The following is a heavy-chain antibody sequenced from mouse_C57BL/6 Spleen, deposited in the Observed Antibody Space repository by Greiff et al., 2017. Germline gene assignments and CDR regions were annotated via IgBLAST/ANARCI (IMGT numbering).Heavy chain of an antibody. Sequence: QVQLQQSGPELVRPGASVKISCKAPGYTFTSHWMQWVRQRPGQGLEWIGEFCPGRGSTYYNEKFKGKATLTVETSSSTAYMQLSSLTSEDSAVYFCARMWDVNAMDYWGQGTSVTVSS. CDR2: FCPGRGST. CDR3: ARMWDVNAMDY. J-gene: IGHJ4*01. D-gene: IGHD4-1*01. CDR1: GYTFTSHW. V-gene: IGHV1-56*01.